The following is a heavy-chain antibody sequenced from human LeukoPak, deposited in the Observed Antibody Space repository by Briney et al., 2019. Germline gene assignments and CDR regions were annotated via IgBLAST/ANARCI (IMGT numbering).Heavy chain of an antibody. D-gene: IGHD6-19*01. Sequence: GGSLRLSCAASGFTFSSYAMSWVRQAPGKGLEWVSAISGSGGSTYYADSVKGRFTISRDNAKDSLYLQMNSLRAEDTAVYYCAREGSGWENHDAFDIWGQGTMVTVSS. V-gene: IGHV3-23*01. J-gene: IGHJ3*02. CDR1: GFTFSSYA. CDR2: ISGSGGST. CDR3: AREGSGWENHDAFDI.